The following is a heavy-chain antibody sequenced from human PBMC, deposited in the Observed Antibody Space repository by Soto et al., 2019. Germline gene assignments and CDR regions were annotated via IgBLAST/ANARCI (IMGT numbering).Heavy chain of an antibody. CDR2: VHSSGIT. J-gene: IGHJ6*02. D-gene: IGHD1-26*01. CDR3: ARERGSGSYLGRNYYYYGMDV. Sequence: ETLSGTCTVSVGSVSNDNFYWSWILQPPGKGLEWIGYVHSSGITNYNPSLKRRVTISVDTSRNQFSLKLSSVTAADTAVYYCARERGSGSYLGRNYYYYGMDVWGQGTTVTVSS. CDR1: VGSVSNDNFY. V-gene: IGHV4-61*01.